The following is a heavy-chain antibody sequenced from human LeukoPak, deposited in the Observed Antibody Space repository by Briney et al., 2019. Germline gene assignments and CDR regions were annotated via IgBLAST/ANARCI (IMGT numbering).Heavy chain of an antibody. J-gene: IGHJ6*03. CDR2: IIPIFGTA. CDR3: ASRDTWSNGIADYYYYMDV. Sequence: SVKVSCKASGGTFSSYAISWVRQAPGQGLEWMGGIIPIFGTANYAQKLQGRVTITTDESTSTAYMELSSLRSEDTAVYYCASRDTWSNGIADYYYYMDVWGKGTTVTVSS. CDR1: GGTFSSYA. V-gene: IGHV1-69*05. D-gene: IGHD2-21*01.